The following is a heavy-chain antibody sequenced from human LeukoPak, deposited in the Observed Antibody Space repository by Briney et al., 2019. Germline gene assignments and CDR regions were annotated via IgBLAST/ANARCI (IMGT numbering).Heavy chain of an antibody. CDR2: ISGSGGST. V-gene: IGHV3-23*01. CDR3: ARDWRIVVVVAATLPVDY. J-gene: IGHJ4*02. CDR1: GFTFSSYA. D-gene: IGHD2-15*01. Sequence: GGSLRLSCAASGFTFSSYAMSWVHQAPGKGLEWVSAISGSGGSTYYADSVKGRFTISRDNSKNTLYLQMNSLRAEDTAVYYCARDWRIVVVVAATLPVDYWGQGTLVTVSS.